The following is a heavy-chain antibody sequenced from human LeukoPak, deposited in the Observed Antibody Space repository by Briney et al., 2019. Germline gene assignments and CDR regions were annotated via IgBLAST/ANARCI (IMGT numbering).Heavy chain of an antibody. J-gene: IGHJ4*02. CDR1: GFTFSSHS. CDR2: ISSSSSTV. Sequence: GGSLRLSCAASGFTFSSHSMNWVRQAPGKGLEWVSYISSSSSTVYYADSVKGRFTISRDNAKNSLYQQMNSLRAEDTAVYYCARDGWSTIFGVVITFDYWGQGTLVTVSS. D-gene: IGHD3-3*01. CDR3: ARDGWSTIFGVVITFDY. V-gene: IGHV3-48*01.